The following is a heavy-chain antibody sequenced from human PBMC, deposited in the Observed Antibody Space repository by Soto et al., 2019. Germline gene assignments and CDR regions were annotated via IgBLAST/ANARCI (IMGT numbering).Heavy chain of an antibody. CDR3: ARVLESHYSLDY. J-gene: IGHJ4*02. V-gene: IGHV4-30-4*01. Sequence: KSSETLSLTCTVSGGSISSGDYYWSCIRQPPGKGLEWIGYIYYSGSTYYNPSLKSRVTISVDTSKNQFSLKLSSVTAADTAVYYCARVLESHYSLDYWGQGTLVTVSS. CDR2: IYYSGST. D-gene: IGHD3-3*01. CDR1: GGSISSGDYY.